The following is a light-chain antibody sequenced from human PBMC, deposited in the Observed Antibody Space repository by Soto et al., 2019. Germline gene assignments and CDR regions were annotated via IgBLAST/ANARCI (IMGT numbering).Light chain of an antibody. Sequence: IVMTQSPDSLAVSLGERATINCRSSQSVLYSSNKKNYLAWYQQKPGQSPKLLIYGASSRESGVPDRFTGSGSGTDFTLTISGLQAEDVAVYYGQEYYTASITFGQGTRLEIK. CDR3: QEYYTASIT. V-gene: IGKV4-1*01. J-gene: IGKJ5*01. CDR2: GAS. CDR1: QSVLYSSNKKNY.